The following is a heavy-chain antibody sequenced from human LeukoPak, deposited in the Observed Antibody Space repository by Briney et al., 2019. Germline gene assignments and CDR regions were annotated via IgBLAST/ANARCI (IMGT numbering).Heavy chain of an antibody. D-gene: IGHD3-22*01. V-gene: IGHV3-7*01. Sequence: GGSLRLSCAASGFTFSNYWMIWVRQAPGKGLEWVASIKQDGSEKYYVASVKGRFTISRDNAKSSQYLQMNSLRAEDTAVYYCAKDWARSGYYYVPLYYFDYWGQGTLVTVSS. CDR2: IKQDGSEK. J-gene: IGHJ4*02. CDR3: AKDWARSGYYYVPLYYFDY. CDR1: GFTFSNYW.